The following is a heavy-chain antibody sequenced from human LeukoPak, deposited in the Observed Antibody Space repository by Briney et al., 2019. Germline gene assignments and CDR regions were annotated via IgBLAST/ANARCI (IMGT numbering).Heavy chain of an antibody. J-gene: IGHJ4*02. Sequence: PGMSLRLSCAASGFTFSSYTMHWVRQAPGKGLEWVAVILYDEVNKYYADSVKGRFTISRDNSKNTLYLQMNTLRAEDTAVYYCARGGFNLDYWGQGTLVTVSS. CDR1: GFTFSSYT. V-gene: IGHV3-30*01. D-gene: IGHD3-22*01. CDR3: ARGGFNLDY. CDR2: ILYDEVNK.